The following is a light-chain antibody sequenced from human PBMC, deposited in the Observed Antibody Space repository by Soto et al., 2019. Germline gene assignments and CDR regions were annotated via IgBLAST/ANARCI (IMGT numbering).Light chain of an antibody. J-gene: IGKJ1*01. Sequence: EIVLTQSPGTLSLSPGERATLSCRASQSGSSYLAWYQQKPGQAPRLLIHSASTRAPGIPDRFSASGAGTDFTLTISRLEPEDFGVYYCQQYGSSGTFGQGTTVDIK. V-gene: IGKV3-20*01. CDR2: SAS. CDR3: QQYGSSGT. CDR1: QSGSSY.